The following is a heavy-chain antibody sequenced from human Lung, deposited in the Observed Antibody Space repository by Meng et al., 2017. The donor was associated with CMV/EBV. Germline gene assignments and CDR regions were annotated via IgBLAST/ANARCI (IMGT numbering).Heavy chain of an antibody. CDR1: GFTFNTYA. D-gene: IGHD6-6*01. J-gene: IGHJ4*02. CDR3: AKGSEYGNSYLDY. Sequence: SCAASGFTFNTYAVNWVRQAPGKGLEWVSVIFGGGGTTYYADSVKGRFTISRDNFQKTLYLEMNSLRAEDTAVYYCAKGSEYGNSYLDYWGQGTXVT. CDR2: IFGGGGTT. V-gene: IGHV3-23*03.